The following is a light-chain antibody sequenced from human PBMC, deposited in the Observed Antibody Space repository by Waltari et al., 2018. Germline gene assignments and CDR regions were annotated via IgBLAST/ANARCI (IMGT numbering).Light chain of an antibody. CDR3: QTWGTGIHV. Sequence: QLVLTQSPSASASLGASVKLTCTLSSGHSSYAIAWHQQQPEKGPRDLMKLNSDGSHSKGDGLPDRFSGSSSGAERYLTISSRQSEEEADYYCQTWGTGIHVFGTGTKVTGL. CDR1: SGHSSYA. V-gene: IGLV4-69*01. J-gene: IGLJ1*01. CDR2: LNSDGSH.